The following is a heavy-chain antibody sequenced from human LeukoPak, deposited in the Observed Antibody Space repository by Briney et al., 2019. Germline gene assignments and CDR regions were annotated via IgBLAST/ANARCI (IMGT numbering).Heavy chain of an antibody. V-gene: IGHV4-59*13. CDR2: YYYSGST. D-gene: IGHD6-13*01. Sequence: SETLSLTCTVSGGSISSYYWSWMRQPPGKGLEGFGYYYYSGSTNYNPSLKSRVTISVDTSKNQFSLKLSSVTAADTAVYYCARWLGSSWRPGGMDVWGQGTTVTVSS. CDR1: GGSISSYY. J-gene: IGHJ6*02. CDR3: ARWLGSSWRPGGMDV.